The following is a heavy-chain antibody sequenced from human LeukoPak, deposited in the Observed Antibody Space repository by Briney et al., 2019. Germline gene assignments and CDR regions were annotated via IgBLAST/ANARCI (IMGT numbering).Heavy chain of an antibody. V-gene: IGHV4-34*01. CDR3: ARPGVVPAASYAFDI. D-gene: IGHD2-2*01. CDR2: INHSGST. Sequence: SETLSLTCAVYGGSFSGYYWSWIRQLPGKGLGWIGEINHSGSTNYNPSLKSRVTISVDTSKNQFSLKLSSVTAADTAVYYCARPGVVPAASYAFDIWGQGTMVTVSS. CDR1: GGSFSGYY. J-gene: IGHJ3*02.